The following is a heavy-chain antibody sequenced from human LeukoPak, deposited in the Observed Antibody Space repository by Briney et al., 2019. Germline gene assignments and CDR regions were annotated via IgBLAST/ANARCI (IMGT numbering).Heavy chain of an antibody. Sequence: ASETLSLTCTVSGGSISSYYWSWIRQPPGKGLEWIGYIYYSGSTNYNPSLKSRVTISVDTSKNQFSLKLSSVTAADTAVYYYARSYDFWSGYPFDYWGQGTLVTVSS. CDR2: IYYSGST. CDR3: ARSYDFWSGYPFDY. D-gene: IGHD3-3*01. V-gene: IGHV4-59*01. CDR1: GGSISSYY. J-gene: IGHJ4*02.